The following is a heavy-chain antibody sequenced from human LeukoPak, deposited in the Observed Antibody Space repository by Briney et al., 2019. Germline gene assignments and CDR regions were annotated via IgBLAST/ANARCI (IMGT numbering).Heavy chain of an antibody. CDR1: GVTFSSYA. D-gene: IGHD1-7*01. J-gene: IGHJ4*02. CDR3: AKVPRAELTYYFDY. Sequence: GGSLRLSCAASGVTFSSYAMSWVRQAPGKGLEWVSAISASGGSTYYADSVKGRFTISRDNSKNTLYLQMNSLRAEDTAVYYCAKVPRAELTYYFDYWGQGTLVTVSS. CDR2: ISASGGST. V-gene: IGHV3-23*01.